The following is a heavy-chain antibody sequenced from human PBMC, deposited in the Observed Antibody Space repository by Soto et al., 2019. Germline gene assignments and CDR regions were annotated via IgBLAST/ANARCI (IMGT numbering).Heavy chain of an antibody. V-gene: IGHV3-13*01. Sequence: EVQLVESGGGLVQPGGSLRLSCAASGFTFSRYDMHWVRQVTGKGLDWVSGFGTAGDTYYPGSVKGRFTIFRENAKNSLYLQMNNLSPGDTAVYYCARVALGQWLYFDYWGQGTLVTVSS. CDR3: ARVALGQWLYFDY. CDR1: GFTFSRYD. D-gene: IGHD6-19*01. J-gene: IGHJ4*02. CDR2: FGTAGDT.